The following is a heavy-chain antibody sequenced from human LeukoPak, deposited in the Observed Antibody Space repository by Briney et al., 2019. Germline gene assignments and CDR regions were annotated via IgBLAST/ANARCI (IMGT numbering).Heavy chain of an antibody. V-gene: IGHV3-23*01. CDR3: AKDLSYTSGASDH. D-gene: IGHD6-19*01. J-gene: IGHJ4*02. CDR2: ISASGGST. Sequence: GGSLRLSCAASGFTSRSHDMSWVRQAPGKGLEWVSGISASGGSTFYADSVKGRFTISRDNSKNTLSLQLRSLRAEDTAVYYCAKDLSYTSGASDHWGQGTLVTVSS. CDR1: GFTSRSHD.